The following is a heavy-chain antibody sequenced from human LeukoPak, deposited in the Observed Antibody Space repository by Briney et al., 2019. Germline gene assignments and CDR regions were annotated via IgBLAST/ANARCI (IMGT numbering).Heavy chain of an antibody. CDR2: ISSSSSYI. Sequence: GGSLRLSCAASGFTFSSYSMNWVRQAPGKGLEWVSSISSSSSYIYYADSVKGRFTISRDNAKNSLYLQMNSLRAEATAVYYCAREMGYCSSTSCHGGGFDYWGQGTLVTVSS. D-gene: IGHD2-2*01. J-gene: IGHJ4*02. CDR1: GFTFSSYS. V-gene: IGHV3-21*01. CDR3: AREMGYCSSTSCHGGGFDY.